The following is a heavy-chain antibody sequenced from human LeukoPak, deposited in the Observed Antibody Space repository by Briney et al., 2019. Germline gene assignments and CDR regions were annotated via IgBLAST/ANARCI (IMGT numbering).Heavy chain of an antibody. Sequence: PGGSLRLSCAASGFTFYAYAMTWVRQAPGKGLEWVSGIGGSGDSTIYADSVRGRFTISRDNSKNTLYLQMGSLRAEDMAVYYCAREADSSSYYYYFDYWGQGTPVTVSS. D-gene: IGHD3-22*01. CDR1: GFTFYAYA. CDR3: AREADSSSYYYYFDY. J-gene: IGHJ4*02. CDR2: IGGSGDST. V-gene: IGHV3-23*01.